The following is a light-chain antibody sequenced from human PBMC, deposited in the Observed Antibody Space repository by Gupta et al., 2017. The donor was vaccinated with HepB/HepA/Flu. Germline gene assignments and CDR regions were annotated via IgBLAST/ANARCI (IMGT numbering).Light chain of an antibody. V-gene: IGKV1-17*01. Sequence: IQITQSPSSLSASVGDRVTITCRASQGIRYDLNWYQQKPGKAPKRLIYAASSLRSGVPSRFSGSGSGTEFTLTISSLQPEDSATYYCLQHNSYPQLTFGGGTKVEIK. CDR1: QGIRYD. J-gene: IGKJ4*01. CDR3: LQHNSYPQLT. CDR2: AAS.